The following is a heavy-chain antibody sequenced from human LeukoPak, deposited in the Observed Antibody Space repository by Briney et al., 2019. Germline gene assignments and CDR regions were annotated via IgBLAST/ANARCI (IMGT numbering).Heavy chain of an antibody. J-gene: IGHJ1*01. V-gene: IGHV1-3*04. CDR2: INTGNGNT. D-gene: IGHD3-22*01. CDR3: ARVPLHDDSRHYYPH. CDR1: GYTFTNYG. Sequence: GASVNVSCKTSGYTFTNYGMHWVRQAPRQSPEWMGWINTGNGNTKSSQKFQDRVTLTRDTSASTGYMELNSLSSEDTAVYYCARVPLHDDSRHYYPHWGQGTPVTVSS.